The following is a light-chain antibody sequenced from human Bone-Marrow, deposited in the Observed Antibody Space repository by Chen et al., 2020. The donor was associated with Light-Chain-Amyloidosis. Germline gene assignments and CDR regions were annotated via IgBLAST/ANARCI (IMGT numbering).Light chain of an antibody. V-gene: IGLV4-69*01. CDR2: VDRDGSH. CDR3: QTWGTGIRV. J-gene: IGLJ2*01. CDR1: SEHSAYA. Sequence: QLVLTQSPSASASLGASVKLTCTLSSEHSAYAIAWHQQQPEKGPRFLMKVDRDGSHIKGDGIPDRFSGSRSGAERYLTISSLPSEDEAVYYCQTWGTGIRVFGRGTKLTVL.